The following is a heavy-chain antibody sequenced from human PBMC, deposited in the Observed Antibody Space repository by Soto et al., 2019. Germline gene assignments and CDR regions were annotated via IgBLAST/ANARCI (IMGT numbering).Heavy chain of an antibody. D-gene: IGHD4-17*01. CDR3: TTATVTTDDY. CDR1: GFTFSNAW. Sequence: EVQLVESGGGLVKPGGSLRLSCAASGFTFSNAWMSWVRQAPGKGLEWVDRIKSKTDGGTTDYAAPVKGRFTISRDDSKNTLYLQMNSLKTEDTAVYYCTTATVTTDDYWGQGTLVTVSS. J-gene: IGHJ4*02. V-gene: IGHV3-15*01. CDR2: IKSKTDGGTT.